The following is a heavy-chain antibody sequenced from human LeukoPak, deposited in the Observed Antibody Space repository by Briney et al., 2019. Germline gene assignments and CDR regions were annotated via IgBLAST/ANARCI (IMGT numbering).Heavy chain of an antibody. J-gene: IGHJ3*02. Sequence: VKGRFTISRDNSKNTLYLQMNSLRAEDTAVYYCAKDRGISRYSGGYHDAFDIWGQGTMVTVSS. D-gene: IGHD1-26*01. V-gene: IGHV3-23*01. CDR3: AKDRGISRYSGGYHDAFDI.